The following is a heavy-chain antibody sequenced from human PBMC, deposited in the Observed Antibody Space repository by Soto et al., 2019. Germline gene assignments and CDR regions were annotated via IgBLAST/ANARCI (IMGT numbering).Heavy chain of an antibody. J-gene: IGHJ6*02. V-gene: IGHV4-30-2*06. CDR2: IYQSGSA. Sequence: SETLSLTCTVSGGSITSGGYSWSWIRQSPGQGLEWIGYIYQSGSAFYNPSLKTRATILVDRSKNQFSLNLTSVTAADAAVYYCARAFYGVDPWGQGTTVTVCS. CDR1: GGSITSGGYS. CDR3: ARAFYGVDP.